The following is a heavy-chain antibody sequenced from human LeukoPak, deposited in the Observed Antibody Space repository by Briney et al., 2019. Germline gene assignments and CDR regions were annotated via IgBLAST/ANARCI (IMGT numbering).Heavy chain of an antibody. J-gene: IGHJ3*01. V-gene: IGHV1-69*04. CDR2: IVPILGVA. CDR3: ASDVTVAAVRMAFDV. CDR1: GGIFTNYA. Sequence: ASVKVSCKASGGIFTNYAFSWVRQAPGQGLEWMGRIVPILGVAIYPQKFQDRVTITADKSTSTAHMEVTSLTSDDTAMYYCASDVTVAAVRMAFDVWGRGTMVTVSS. D-gene: IGHD2-15*01.